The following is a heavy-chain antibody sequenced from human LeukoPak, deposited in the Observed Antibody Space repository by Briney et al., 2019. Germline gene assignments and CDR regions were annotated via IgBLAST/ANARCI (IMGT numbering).Heavy chain of an antibody. J-gene: IGHJ3*01. V-gene: IGHV3-33*08. D-gene: IGHD2/OR15-2a*01. Sequence: PGRSLRLSCVASGFIFNSYGMHWVRQAPDKGLEWVAVIWYDGGNRYYADSVKGRFTITRDNSNNTLYLQMSSLRAEDTAVYYCARTTRLIVNDAFDVWGHGTLVTVSS. CDR1: GFIFNSYG. CDR3: ARTTRLIVNDAFDV. CDR2: IWYDGGNR.